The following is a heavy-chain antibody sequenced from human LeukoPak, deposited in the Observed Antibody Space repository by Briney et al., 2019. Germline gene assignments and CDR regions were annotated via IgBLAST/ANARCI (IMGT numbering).Heavy chain of an antibody. J-gene: IGHJ4*02. CDR1: GFTFSSSG. V-gene: IGHV3-30*02. Sequence: GGSLRLSCAASGFTFSSSGMHWVRQAPGKGLEWVAFIRYDGSNKYYADSVKGRFTISRDNSKNTLYLQMNSLRAEDTAVYYCATPLTTVVTGDDYWGQGTLVTVSS. CDR2: IRYDGSNK. D-gene: IGHD4-23*01. CDR3: ATPLTTVVTGDDY.